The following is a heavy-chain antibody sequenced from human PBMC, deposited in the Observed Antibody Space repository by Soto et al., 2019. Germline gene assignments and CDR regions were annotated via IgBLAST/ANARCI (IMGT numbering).Heavy chain of an antibody. D-gene: IGHD6-13*01. V-gene: IGHV3-30-3*01. J-gene: IGHJ4*02. CDR1: GFTFSSYA. CDR2: ISYDGSNK. Sequence: QVQLVESGGGVVQPGRSLRLSCAASGFTFSSYAMHWVRQAPGKGLEWVAVISYDGSNKYYADSVKGRFTISRDNSKNPLYLQMNSLRAEDTAVYYCARDLSVAAAGFYDYWGQGTLVTVSS. CDR3: ARDLSVAAAGFYDY.